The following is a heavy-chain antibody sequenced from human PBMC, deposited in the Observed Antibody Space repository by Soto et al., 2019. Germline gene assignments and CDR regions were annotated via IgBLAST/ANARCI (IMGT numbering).Heavy chain of an antibody. J-gene: IGHJ2*01. CDR2: IKSKTDGGTT. D-gene: IGHD1-1*01. CDR1: GFTFSNAW. V-gene: IGHV3-15*07. CDR3: TARYNCNGCGYHQDLMSVPAQRTTDL. Sequence: GGSLRLSCAASGFTFSNAWMNWVRQAPGKGLEWVGRIKSKTDGGTTDYAAPVKGRFTISRDDSKNTLYLQMNSLKTEDTAVYYCTARYNCNGCGYHQDLMSVPAQRTTDL.